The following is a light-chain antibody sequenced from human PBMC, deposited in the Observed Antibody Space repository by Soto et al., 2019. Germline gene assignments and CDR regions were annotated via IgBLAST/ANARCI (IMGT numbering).Light chain of an antibody. V-gene: IGKV3-11*01. J-gene: IGKJ5*01. CDR1: QSVSNN. Sequence: EILLTQSPATLSLSPGERATLSCRASQSVSNNLAWYQQKPGQAPRLLIYGTSTRATGIPARFSGSGSGTDFSLTISRLEPEDFAVYYCQQRSNWPHFGHGTRLEI. CDR2: GTS. CDR3: QQRSNWPH.